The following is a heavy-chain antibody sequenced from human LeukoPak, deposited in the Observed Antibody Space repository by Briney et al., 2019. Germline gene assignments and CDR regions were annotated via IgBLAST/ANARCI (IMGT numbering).Heavy chain of an antibody. V-gene: IGHV4-34*01. CDR1: GGSFSGNY. Sequence: SETLSLTCAVYGGSFSGNYWTLIRQTPGRGLEWIGESSPTGDITGYNPSLKGRATISVDSSKNQFSLKLSSVTAADTAVYYCAAQYYYYYYMDVWGKGTTVTVSS. CDR3: AAQYYYYYYMDV. CDR2: SSPTGDIT. J-gene: IGHJ6*03.